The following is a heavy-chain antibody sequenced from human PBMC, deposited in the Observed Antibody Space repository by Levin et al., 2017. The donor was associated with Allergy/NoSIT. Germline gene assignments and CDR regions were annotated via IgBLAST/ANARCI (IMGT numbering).Heavy chain of an antibody. CDR2: ISGSGGST. J-gene: IGHJ6*02. V-gene: IGHV3-23*01. Sequence: GESLKISCAASGFTFSSYAMRWVRQAPGKGLEWVSAISGSGGSTYYADSVKGRFTISRDNSKNTLYLQMNSLRAEDTAIYYCAKEGGRAEAGTGGFGYYYYGLDVWGQGTTVTVSS. CDR3: AKEGGRAEAGTGGFGYYYYGLDV. D-gene: IGHD6-13*01. CDR1: GFTFSSYA.